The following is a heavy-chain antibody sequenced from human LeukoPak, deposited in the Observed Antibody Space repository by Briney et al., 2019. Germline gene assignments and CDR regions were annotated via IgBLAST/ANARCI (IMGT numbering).Heavy chain of an antibody. CDR1: GGSITSSGYY. CDR3: ARDDRGAVADNSFDI. Sequence: PSETLSLTRTVSGGSITSSGYYWTWIRQHPGKGLEWIGYIYNDGTTYFNPSLQSRVTISIDTSMNQFSLKLSSVTAADTAVYFCARDDRGAVADNSFDIWGQGTMVTVSS. J-gene: IGHJ3*02. V-gene: IGHV4-31*03. D-gene: IGHD4-23*01. CDR2: IYNDGTT.